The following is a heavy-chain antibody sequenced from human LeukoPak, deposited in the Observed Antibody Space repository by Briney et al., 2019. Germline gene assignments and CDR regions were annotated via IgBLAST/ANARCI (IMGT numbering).Heavy chain of an antibody. V-gene: IGHV4-34*01. J-gene: IGHJ4*02. CDR3: ARAVSGRFDY. D-gene: IGHD6-19*01. CDR1: GGSFSGYY. CDR2: INHSGST. Sequence: SETLSLTCAVYGGSFSGYYWSWIRQPPGKGLEWIGEINHSGSTNYNPSLKSRVTISVDTSKNQFSLKLGSVTAADTAIYYCARAVSGRFDYWGQGTLVTVSS.